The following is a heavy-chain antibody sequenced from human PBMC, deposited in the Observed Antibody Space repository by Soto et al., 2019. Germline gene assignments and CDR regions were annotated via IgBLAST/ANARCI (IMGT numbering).Heavy chain of an antibody. D-gene: IGHD1-26*01. Sequence: ASVKVSCKASGYTITSYGISWVRQAPGQGLEWMGWISAYNGNTNYAQKLQGRVTMTTDTSTSTAYMELRSLRSDDTAVYYCARDGPYSGSSIYYYYGMDVWGRGTTVTVS. CDR2: ISAYNGNT. J-gene: IGHJ6*02. CDR3: ARDGPYSGSSIYYYYGMDV. V-gene: IGHV1-18*01. CDR1: GYTITSYG.